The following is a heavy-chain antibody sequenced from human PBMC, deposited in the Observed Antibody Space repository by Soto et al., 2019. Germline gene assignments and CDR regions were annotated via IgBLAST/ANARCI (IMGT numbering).Heavy chain of an antibody. Sequence: SETLSLTCTVSGGSISSSSYYWGWIRQPPGKGLEWIGSIYYRGSTYYNPSLKSRVTISVDTSKNQFSLKLSSVTAADTAVYYCARHASAGTGWYFDLWGRGTLVTVSS. J-gene: IGHJ2*01. D-gene: IGHD6-19*01. V-gene: IGHV4-39*01. CDR2: IYYRGST. CDR3: ARHASAGTGWYFDL. CDR1: GGSISSSSYY.